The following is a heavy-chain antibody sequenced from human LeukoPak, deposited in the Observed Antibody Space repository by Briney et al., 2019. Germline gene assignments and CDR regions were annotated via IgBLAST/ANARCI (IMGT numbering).Heavy chain of an antibody. CDR3: ARDLVTFGGVIASPFDY. CDR1: GYTLTELS. Sequence: GASVKVSCKVSGYTLTELSMHWVRQAPGKGLEWMGGFDLEDGETIYAQKFQGRVTMTEDTSTDTAYMELSSLRSEDTAVYYCARDLVTFGGVIASPFDYWGQGTLVTVSS. V-gene: IGHV1-24*01. D-gene: IGHD3-16*02. CDR2: FDLEDGET. J-gene: IGHJ4*02.